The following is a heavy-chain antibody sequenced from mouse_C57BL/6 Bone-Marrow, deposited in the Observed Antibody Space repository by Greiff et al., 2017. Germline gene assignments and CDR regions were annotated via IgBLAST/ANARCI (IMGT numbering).Heavy chain of an antibody. CDR2: INPGSGGT. J-gene: IGHJ1*03. Sequence: QVQLQQSGAELVRPGTSVKVSCKASGYAFTNYLIEWVKQRPGQGLEWIGVINPGSGGTNYNEKFKGKATLTADKSSSTAYMQLSSLTSEDSAVYFCARAGGTTVAWDFDVWGTGTTVTVSA. CDR3: ARAGGTTVAWDFDV. D-gene: IGHD1-1*01. V-gene: IGHV1-54*01. CDR1: GYAFTNYL.